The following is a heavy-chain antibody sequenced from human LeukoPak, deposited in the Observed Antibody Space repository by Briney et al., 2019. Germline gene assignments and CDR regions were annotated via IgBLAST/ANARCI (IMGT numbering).Heavy chain of an antibody. Sequence: KPSETLSLTCTVSGGSINSYYWSWIRQPPGKGLEWIGYIYYSGSTNYNPSLKSRVTISVDTSKNQFSLKLSSVTAADTAVYYCARGGDILTGYYRFDYWGQGTLVTVSS. CDR3: ARGGDILTGYYRFDY. J-gene: IGHJ4*02. CDR1: GGSINSYY. D-gene: IGHD3-9*01. V-gene: IGHV4-59*08. CDR2: IYYSGST.